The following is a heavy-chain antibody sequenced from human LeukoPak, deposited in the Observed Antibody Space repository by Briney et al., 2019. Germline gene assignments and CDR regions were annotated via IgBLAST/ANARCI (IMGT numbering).Heavy chain of an antibody. J-gene: IGHJ4*02. CDR3: ARDFGGGYSGYDY. Sequence: GGSLRLSCAASGFTFRSYNMNWVRQAPGKGLEWVSNISSSGSTIYYADSVKGRFTISRDNAKNSLSLQMNSLRADDTAVYYCARDFGGGYSGYDYWGQGTLVTVSS. CDR2: ISSSGSTI. V-gene: IGHV3-48*04. D-gene: IGHD5-12*01. CDR1: GFTFRSYN.